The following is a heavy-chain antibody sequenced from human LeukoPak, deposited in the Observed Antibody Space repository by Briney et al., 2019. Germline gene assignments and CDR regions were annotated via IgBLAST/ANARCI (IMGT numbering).Heavy chain of an antibody. V-gene: IGHV1-46*01. CDR1: GYTFTIYY. Sequence: GASGKVSRNSSGYTFTIYYIHRVREAPGQGLEWMRIINPSGGSTSYAKKFQGRVTTTRDMSTSTVYMELSSLRSEDTAVYYCARAVADWNYKNEAFDIWSQGTMVTVSS. J-gene: IGHJ3*02. CDR2: INPSGGST. CDR3: ARAVADWNYKNEAFDI. D-gene: IGHD1-7*01.